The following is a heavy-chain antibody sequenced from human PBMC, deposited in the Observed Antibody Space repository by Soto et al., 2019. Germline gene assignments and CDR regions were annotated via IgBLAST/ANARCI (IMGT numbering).Heavy chain of an antibody. Sequence: EVQLVESGGGLVQPGGSLRLSCVASGFTFMSSFMGWVRQAPGKGLEWVANINQDGGVTYYVDSVEGRFTIFRDNAKDSMYLQMHSLRAEDTAVYYCARYYRGSGRYFFDYWGQGTLVTVSS. CDR2: INQDGGVT. J-gene: IGHJ4*02. CDR1: GFTFMSSF. D-gene: IGHD6-19*01. CDR3: ARYYRGSGRYFFDY. V-gene: IGHV3-7*03.